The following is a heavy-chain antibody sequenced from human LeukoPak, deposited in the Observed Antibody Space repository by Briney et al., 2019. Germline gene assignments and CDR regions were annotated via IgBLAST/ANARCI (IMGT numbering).Heavy chain of an antibody. Sequence: GGSLKLSCAASGFTFSGSAMHWVRQASGKGLEWVGRIRSKANSYATAYAASVKGRFTISRDDSKNTAYLQMNSLKTEDTAVYYCTRRIPDSVGTMVRGVITTDAFDIWGQGTMVTVSS. D-gene: IGHD3-10*01. V-gene: IGHV3-73*01. CDR2: IRSKANSYAT. CDR1: GFTFSGSA. CDR3: TRRIPDSVGTMVRGVITTDAFDI. J-gene: IGHJ3*02.